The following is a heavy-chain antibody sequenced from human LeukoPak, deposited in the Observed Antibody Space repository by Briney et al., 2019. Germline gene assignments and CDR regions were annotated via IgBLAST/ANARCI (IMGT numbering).Heavy chain of an antibody. V-gene: IGHV6-1*01. D-gene: IGHD2-15*01. Sequence: ASQTLSLTCAISGYSVSSNSAAWNWIRQSPSRGLEWLGRTYYRSKWYNDYAVSVKSRITINLDTSKNQFYLQLNSVTPEDTAVYYCAREVTTLHVVPSLDPWGQGTLVTVSS. CDR3: AREVTTLHVVPSLDP. J-gene: IGHJ5*02. CDR2: TYYRSKWYN. CDR1: GYSVSSNSAA.